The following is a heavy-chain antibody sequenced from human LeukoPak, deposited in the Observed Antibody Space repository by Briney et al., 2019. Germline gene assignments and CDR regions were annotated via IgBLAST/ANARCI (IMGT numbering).Heavy chain of an antibody. CDR1: GFTFSSYW. D-gene: IGHD4-17*01. J-gene: IGHJ6*03. V-gene: IGHV3-7*01. CDR2: IKQDGSEK. CDR3: AREAFHDYGPSYMDV. Sequence: PGGSLRLSCAAAGFTFSSYWMSWVRQAPGKGLEWVANIKQDGSEKYYVDSVKGRFTISRDNAKNSLYLQMNSLRAEDTAVYYCAREAFHDYGPSYMDVWGKGTTVTVSS.